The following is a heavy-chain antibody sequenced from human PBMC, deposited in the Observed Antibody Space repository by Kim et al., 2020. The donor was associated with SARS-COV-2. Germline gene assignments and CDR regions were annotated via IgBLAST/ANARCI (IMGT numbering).Heavy chain of an antibody. D-gene: IGHD2-15*01. V-gene: IGHV3-21*06. Sequence: YNYYATSVKGRFTVTRDHAKNLLYRDMDSLGAEDTAVYYCAVAAAFDPWGQGTLVTVSS. J-gene: IGHJ5*02. CDR3: AVAAAFDP. CDR2: YN.